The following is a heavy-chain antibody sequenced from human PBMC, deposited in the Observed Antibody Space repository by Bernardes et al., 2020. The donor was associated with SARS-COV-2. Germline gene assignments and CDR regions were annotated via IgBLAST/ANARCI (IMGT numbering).Heavy chain of an antibody. CDR2: IYFGGST. D-gene: IGHD5-18*01. V-gene: IGHV4-39*01. CDR3: AWLPGFPPA. J-gene: IGHJ4*02. CDR1: GSSISGSSYY. Sequence: SETLSLTCTVSGSSISGSSYYWAWIRQPPGKGLEWIGSIYFGGSTYYNPSLKSRVTIAVDTSKNQFSLRLSSVTAADTAVYYCAWLPGFPPAWGQGTLVAVSS.